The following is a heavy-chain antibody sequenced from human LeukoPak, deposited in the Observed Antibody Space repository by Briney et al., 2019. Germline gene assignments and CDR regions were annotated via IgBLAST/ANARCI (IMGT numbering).Heavy chain of an antibody. D-gene: IGHD3-3*01. J-gene: IGHJ5*02. V-gene: IGHV1-69*13. CDR1: GGTFSSYA. Sequence: SVKVSCRASGGTFSSYAISWVRQAPGQGLEWMGGIIPIFGTANYAQKFQGRVTITADESTSTAYMELSSLRSEDTAVYYCARVITIFGVVINYNWFDPWGQGTLVTVSS. CDR3: ARVITIFGVVINYNWFDP. CDR2: IIPIFGTA.